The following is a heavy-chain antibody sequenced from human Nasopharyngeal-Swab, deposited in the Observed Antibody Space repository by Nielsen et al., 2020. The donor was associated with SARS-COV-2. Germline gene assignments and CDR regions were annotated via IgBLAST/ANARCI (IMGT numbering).Heavy chain of an antibody. CDR2: INKDGRII. V-gene: IGHV3-74*01. CDR3: VRDLAGEYGY. D-gene: IGHD4-17*01. CDR1: GFTFSRYW. J-gene: IGHJ4*02. Sequence: GESLKISCAASGFTFSRYWMHWVRQAPGKGPVWVSRINKDGRIINYADFVKGRFTISRDNAKNTLSLQMNSLRADDTAVYYCVRDLAGEYGYWGQGALVTVSP.